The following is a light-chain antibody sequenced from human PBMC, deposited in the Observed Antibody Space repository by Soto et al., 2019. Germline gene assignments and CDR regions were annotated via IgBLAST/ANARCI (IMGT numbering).Light chain of an antibody. V-gene: IGKV3-15*01. Sequence: EIVMTQSPATLSVSPGERATLSCRASQSVDSHLAWYQKKPGQPPRLLVYGASTRATGVPDRFSGSGSGTEFTLTISSLQSEDCAVYYCQHYNDWVKTFGQGTKVEIK. CDR3: QHYNDWVKT. CDR2: GAS. CDR1: QSVDSH. J-gene: IGKJ2*01.